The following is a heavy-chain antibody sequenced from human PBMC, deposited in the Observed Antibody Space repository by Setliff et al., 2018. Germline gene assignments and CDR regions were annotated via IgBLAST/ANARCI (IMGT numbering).Heavy chain of an antibody. D-gene: IGHD3-10*01. Sequence: ASVKVSCKASGYTFTSYGISWVRQAPGQGLEWMGWISAYNGNTNYAQKLQGRVTMTTDTSTSTAYMELRSLRSDDTAVYYCARVSQYYYGSGGSSTVVDPWGQGTLVTVPQ. CDR3: ARVSQYYYGSGGSSTVVDP. V-gene: IGHV1-18*01. J-gene: IGHJ5*02. CDR2: ISAYNGNT. CDR1: GYTFTSYG.